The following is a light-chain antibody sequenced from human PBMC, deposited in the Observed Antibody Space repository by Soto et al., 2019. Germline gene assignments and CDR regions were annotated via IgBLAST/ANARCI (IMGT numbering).Light chain of an antibody. Sequence: QSVLTQPPSASGTPGQRVTISCSGSSSNIETNTVDWYQHLPGTAPKVLIFNNNQRPSGVPDRFSGSKSGTSASLAISGLQAEDEADYYCSSYTIYSTLLLFGGGTKLTVL. V-gene: IGLV1-44*01. CDR3: SSYTIYSTLLL. CDR1: SSNIETNT. CDR2: NNN. J-gene: IGLJ2*01.